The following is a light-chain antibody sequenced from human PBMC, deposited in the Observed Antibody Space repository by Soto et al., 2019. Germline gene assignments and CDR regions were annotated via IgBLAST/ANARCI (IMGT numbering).Light chain of an antibody. Sequence: SYELTQPLSVSVALGQTARITCGGNNIGSKNVHWYQQKPGQAPVLVIDRDSNRRSRIPERFSGSNSGNTATLTISRAQAGDEADYCCQVWDSSTARVFGGGTELTVL. CDR3: QVWDSSTARV. CDR2: RDS. J-gene: IGLJ3*02. CDR1: NIGSKN. V-gene: IGLV3-9*01.